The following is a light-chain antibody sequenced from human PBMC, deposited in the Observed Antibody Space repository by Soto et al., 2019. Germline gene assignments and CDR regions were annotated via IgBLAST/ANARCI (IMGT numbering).Light chain of an antibody. V-gene: IGKV3-20*01. J-gene: IGKJ1*01. CDR1: QSISSIC. CDR3: QQYGASPWT. Sequence: TQSPVTLSVSPGERATLSCRASQSISSICLTWYQQKPGQAPSLVLSDNSIRPTGIPDRFSGSGSGTDFSLIIGXXEXEDFAVYICQQYGASPWTFGQGTKVDIK. CDR2: DNS.